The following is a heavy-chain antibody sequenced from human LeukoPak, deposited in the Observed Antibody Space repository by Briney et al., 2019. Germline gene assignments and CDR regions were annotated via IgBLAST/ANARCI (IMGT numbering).Heavy chain of an antibody. CDR3: AARCYDYVWGSPFDY. D-gene: IGHD3-16*01. V-gene: IGHV4-4*02. Sequence: SETLSPTCAVSGGSISSSNWWSWVGQPPGKGLEWIGEIYHSGSTNYNPSLKSRVTLSVDKSKNQFSLKLSSVTAADTSVYYCAARCYDYVWGSPFDYWGQGTLVTVSS. J-gene: IGHJ4*02. CDR1: GGSISSSNW. CDR2: IYHSGST.